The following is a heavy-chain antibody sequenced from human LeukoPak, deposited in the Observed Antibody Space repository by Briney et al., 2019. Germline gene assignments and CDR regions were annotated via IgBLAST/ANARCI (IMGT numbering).Heavy chain of an antibody. V-gene: IGHV4-59*01. D-gene: IGHD3-16*01. CDR2: IYCSGST. CDR1: GGSISSYY. CDR3: ARGGPLRGGFDP. J-gene: IGHJ5*02. Sequence: KPSETLSLTCTVSGGSISSYYWSWIRQPPGKGLEWIGYIYCSGSTNYNPSLKSRATISVDTSKNQFSLKLSSVTAADTAVYYCARGGPLRGGFDPWGQGTLVTVSS.